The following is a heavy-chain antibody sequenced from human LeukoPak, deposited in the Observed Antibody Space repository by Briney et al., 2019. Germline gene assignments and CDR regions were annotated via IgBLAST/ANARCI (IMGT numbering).Heavy chain of an antibody. CDR3: AKDIYDFWSGSFDY. D-gene: IGHD3-3*01. CDR1: GFTFSSYG. Sequence: GGSLRLSCAASGFTFSSYGMHWVRQAPGKGLEWVAFIRYDGSNKYYADSVKGRFTIYRDNSKNALYLQMNSLRAEDTAVYYCAKDIYDFWSGSFDYWGQGTLVTVSS. J-gene: IGHJ4*02. CDR2: IRYDGSNK. V-gene: IGHV3-30*02.